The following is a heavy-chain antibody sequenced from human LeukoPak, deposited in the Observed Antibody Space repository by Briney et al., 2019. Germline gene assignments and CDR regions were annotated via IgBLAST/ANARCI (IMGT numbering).Heavy chain of an antibody. Sequence: PSETLSLTCDVSGGTFSHYYWTWIRQPPGQGLELIWVLNESGSTNYDPSLKSRVTISVDTSKNHFSLNLTSVTAADTAVYYCASRIGRYLYYFGMDVWGQGTTVTVSS. D-gene: IGHD1-26*01. CDR2: LNESGST. V-gene: IGHV4-34*01. J-gene: IGHJ6*02. CDR1: GGTFSHYY. CDR3: ASRIGRYLYYFGMDV.